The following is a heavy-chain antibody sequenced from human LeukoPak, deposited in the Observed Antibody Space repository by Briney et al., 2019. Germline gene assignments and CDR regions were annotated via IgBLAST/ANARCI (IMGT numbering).Heavy chain of an antibody. CDR1: GFTFSSYN. D-gene: IGHD2-15*01. CDR3: ARWVVAATWRYYYYYYMDV. Sequence: GGSLRLSCAASGFTFSSYNMNWVRQAPGKGLEWVANIKQDGSEKYYVDSVKGRFTISRDNAKNSLYLQMNSLRAEDTAVYYCARWVVAATWRYYYYYYMDVWGKGTTVTISS. J-gene: IGHJ6*03. CDR2: IKQDGSEK. V-gene: IGHV3-7*01.